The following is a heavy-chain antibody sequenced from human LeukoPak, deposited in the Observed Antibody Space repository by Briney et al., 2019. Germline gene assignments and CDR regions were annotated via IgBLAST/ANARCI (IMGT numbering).Heavy chain of an antibody. Sequence: PGRSLRLSCAASGFTFSSYGMHWVRQAPGKGLEWVAVISYDGSNKYYGDSVKGRFTISRDNSKNTLYLQMNSLRVEDTAVYYCTSSGYRGHSGFDIWGQGTLVTVSS. J-gene: IGHJ4*02. CDR2: ISYDGSNK. CDR3: TSSGYRGHSGFDI. V-gene: IGHV3-30*03. D-gene: IGHD3-22*01. CDR1: GFTFSSYG.